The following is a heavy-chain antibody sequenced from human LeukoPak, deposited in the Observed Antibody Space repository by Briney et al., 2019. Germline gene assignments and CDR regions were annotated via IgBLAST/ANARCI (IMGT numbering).Heavy chain of an antibody. V-gene: IGHV3-20*04. CDR3: ARVASYYYGMDV. Sequence: GGTLRLSCAASGFTFDDYGMSWVRQAPGKGQEWVSGINWNGGSTGYADSVKGRFTISRDNAKNSLYLQMNSLRAEDTALYYCARVASYYYGMDVWGQGTTVTVSS. J-gene: IGHJ6*02. CDR2: INWNGGST. CDR1: GFTFDDYG.